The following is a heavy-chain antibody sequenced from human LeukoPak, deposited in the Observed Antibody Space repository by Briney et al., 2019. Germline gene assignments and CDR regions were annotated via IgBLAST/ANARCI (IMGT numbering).Heavy chain of an antibody. D-gene: IGHD6-13*01. CDR2: IYYSGST. V-gene: IGHV4-59*01. Sequence: SETLSLTCTVSGGSISSYYWSWIRQPPGKGLEWIGYIYYSGSTNYHPSLKSRVTISVDTSKNQFSLKLSSVTAADTAVYSCAGDPYPGQLVPDWGQGTLVTVSS. CDR1: GGSISSYY. CDR3: AGDPYPGQLVPD. J-gene: IGHJ4*02.